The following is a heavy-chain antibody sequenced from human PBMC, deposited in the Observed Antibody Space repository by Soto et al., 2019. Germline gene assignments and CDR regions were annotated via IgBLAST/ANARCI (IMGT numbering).Heavy chain of an antibody. J-gene: IGHJ4*02. CDR2: ISAYNGNT. V-gene: IGHV1-18*01. D-gene: IGHD5-12*01. CDR1: GYTFTSYG. Sequence: ASVKVSCKASGYTFTSYGISWVRQAPGQGLEWMGWISAYNGNTNYAQKLQGRVTVTTDTSTSTAYMELRSLRSDDTAVYYCAETANDVGYEGDWGEGTRVLVAP. CDR3: AETANDVGYEGD.